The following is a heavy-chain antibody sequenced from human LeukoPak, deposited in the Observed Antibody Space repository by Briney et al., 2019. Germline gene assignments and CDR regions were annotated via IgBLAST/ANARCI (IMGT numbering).Heavy chain of an antibody. CDR3: ARGRDYVRDAFDI. J-gene: IGHJ3*02. V-gene: IGHV1-2*02. CDR1: GYTFTDYY. CDR2: INPNSGGT. Sequence: ASVKVSCKASGYTFTDYYMHWVRQAPGQGLEWMGWINPNSGGTNYAQKFQGRVTMTRDTSISTAYMELSRLRSDDTAVYYCARGRDYVRDAFDIWGQGTMVTVPS. D-gene: IGHD4-17*01.